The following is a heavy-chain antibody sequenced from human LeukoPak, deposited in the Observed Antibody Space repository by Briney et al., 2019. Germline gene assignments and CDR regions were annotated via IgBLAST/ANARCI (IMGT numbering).Heavy chain of an antibody. V-gene: IGHV3-48*02. CDR3: ARDHDWAFDY. J-gene: IGHJ4*02. Sequence: VGSLRLSCAASGFTFSSYSMNWVRQAPGKGLELVSHISPRSDIKSYADSVKGRCTISRDNAKNSLFLQMNSLRDEDTAVYYCARDHDWAFDYWGQGALVTVSS. CDR2: ISPRSDIK. D-gene: IGHD3-9*01. CDR1: GFTFSSYS.